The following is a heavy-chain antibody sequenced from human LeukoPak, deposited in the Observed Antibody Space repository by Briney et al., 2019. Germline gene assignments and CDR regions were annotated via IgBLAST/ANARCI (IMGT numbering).Heavy chain of an antibody. CDR2: ISGSAGST. V-gene: IGHV3-23*01. CDR1: GFTFSSYV. Sequence: GGSLRLSCAASGFTFSSYVMSWVRQAPGKGLEWVSGISGSAGSTYYADSVKGRFTISRDNSKNTLFLQMNSLRAEDTAVYYCAKHRDIIIMDPGFDYCGQGTLVTVSS. CDR3: AKHRDIIIMDPGFDY. J-gene: IGHJ4*02. D-gene: IGHD2-8*01.